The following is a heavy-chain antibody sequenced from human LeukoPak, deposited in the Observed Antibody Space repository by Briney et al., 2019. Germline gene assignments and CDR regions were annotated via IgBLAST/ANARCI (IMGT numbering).Heavy chain of an antibody. V-gene: IGHV4-39*01. CDR1: GGSISSSIYY. CDR3: ARRVFYDILTGYDY. CDR2: IYYSGST. J-gene: IGHJ4*02. D-gene: IGHD3-9*01. Sequence: SETLSLTCTVSGGSISSSIYYWGWIRQPPGKGLEWIGSIYYSGSTYYNPSLKSRVTISVDTSKNQFSLKLSSVTAADTAVYYCARRVFYDILTGYDYWGQGTLVTVSS.